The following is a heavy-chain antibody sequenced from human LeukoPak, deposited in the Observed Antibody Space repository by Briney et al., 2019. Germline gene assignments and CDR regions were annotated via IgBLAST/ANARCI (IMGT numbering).Heavy chain of an antibody. V-gene: IGHV1-18*01. D-gene: IGHD3-9*01. CDR1: GYSFTNYG. CDR3: ARGGDGDILTGLVFDY. Sequence: ASVKVSCKASGYSFTNYGISWVRQAPGQGLEWMGWISPYNGNTNYAQKVQGRASMTTDTSTSTAYMELRSLRSDDTAVYYCARGGDGDILTGLVFDYWGQGTLVTVSS. J-gene: IGHJ4*02. CDR2: ISPYNGNT.